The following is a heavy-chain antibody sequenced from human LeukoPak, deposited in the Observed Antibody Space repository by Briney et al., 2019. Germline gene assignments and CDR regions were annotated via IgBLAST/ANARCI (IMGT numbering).Heavy chain of an antibody. Sequence: SETLSLTCAVYGGSFSGYYWSWIRQPPGKGLEWIGEINHSGSTNYNPSLKSRVTISVDTSKNQFSLKLSSVTAADTAVYYCARRRRWLQFGNYYFDYWGQGTLVTVSS. CDR2: INHSGST. D-gene: IGHD5-24*01. J-gene: IGHJ4*02. V-gene: IGHV4-34*01. CDR3: ARRRRWLQFGNYYFDY. CDR1: GGSFSGYY.